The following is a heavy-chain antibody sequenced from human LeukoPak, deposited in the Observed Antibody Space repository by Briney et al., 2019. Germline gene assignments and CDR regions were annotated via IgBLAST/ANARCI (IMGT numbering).Heavy chain of an antibody. CDR2: ISYIGST. J-gene: IGHJ4*02. V-gene: IGHV4-59*01. D-gene: IGHD6-19*01. CDR1: GDSSSRYY. Sequence: PSETLSLTCTVSGDSSSRYYWSWIRQPPGKGLEWIGYISYIGSTKYNPSLKSRVTISEDVSKNQFSLKLSSVTAADTAVYYCARGGAVVGFDYFDYWGQGTLVTVSS. CDR3: ARGGAVVGFDYFDY.